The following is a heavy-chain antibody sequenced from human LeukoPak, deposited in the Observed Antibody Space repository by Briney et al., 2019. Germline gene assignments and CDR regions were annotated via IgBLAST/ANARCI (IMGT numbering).Heavy chain of an antibody. CDR2: INHSGST. D-gene: IGHD3-3*01. CDR3: ARRVGFGVVTSIGY. V-gene: IGHV4-34*01. Sequence: PSETLSLTCAVYGGSFSGYYWSWIRHPPGKGLEWIGEINHSGSTDYNPSLKSRVTISVDTSKNQFSLKLSSVTAADTAVYYCARRVGFGVVTSIGYWGQGTLVTVSS. J-gene: IGHJ4*02. CDR1: GGSFSGYY.